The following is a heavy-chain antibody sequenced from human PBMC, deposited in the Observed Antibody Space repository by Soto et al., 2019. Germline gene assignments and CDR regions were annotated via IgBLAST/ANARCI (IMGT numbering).Heavy chain of an antibody. CDR1: DYTFTNYG. J-gene: IGHJ3*01. Sequence: QVQLLQSGPEVKKPGASVKVSCKASDYTFTNYGISWVRQAPGQGLEWMGWISADNGYTNYAQKFQGRVTLTTDTSTSTAYMELKSLRSDDTAVYYCAREVMYGSGSNDYWGQGTMVTVSS. CDR3: AREVMYGSGSNDY. D-gene: IGHD3-10*01. V-gene: IGHV1-18*01. CDR2: ISADNGYT.